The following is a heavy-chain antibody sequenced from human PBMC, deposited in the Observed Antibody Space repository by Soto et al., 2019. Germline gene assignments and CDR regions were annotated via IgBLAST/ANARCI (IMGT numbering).Heavy chain of an antibody. D-gene: IGHD5-18*01. CDR3: AGPGYSSQDY. J-gene: IGHJ4*02. V-gene: IGHV3-23*01. CDR2: ISSSGGST. CDR1: GFTFSSYA. Sequence: GGSLRLSCAASGFTFSSYAMSWVRQAPGKGLEWVSTISSSGGSTYYADSVKGRFTISRDKSKNTMYLQMNSLRAEDTAVYYCAGPGYSSQDYWGQGALVTVSS.